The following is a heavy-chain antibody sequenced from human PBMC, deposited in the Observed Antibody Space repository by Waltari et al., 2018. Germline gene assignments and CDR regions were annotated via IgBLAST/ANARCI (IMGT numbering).Heavy chain of an antibody. D-gene: IGHD1-26*01. Sequence: QVQLVQSGAEVKKPGASVKVSCKASGYTFTSYAMHWVLQAPGQRLEWMGWINAGNGNTKYSQKFQGRVTITRDTSASTAYMELSSLRSEDTAVYYCARDRETAGATLNFDYWGQGTLVTVSS. CDR1: GYTFTSYA. CDR3: ARDRETAGATLNFDY. V-gene: IGHV1-3*01. CDR2: INAGNGNT. J-gene: IGHJ4*02.